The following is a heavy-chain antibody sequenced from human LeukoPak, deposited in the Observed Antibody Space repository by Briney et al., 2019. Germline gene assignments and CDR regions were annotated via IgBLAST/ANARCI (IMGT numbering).Heavy chain of an antibody. V-gene: IGHV3-11*01. Sequence: PGGSLRLSCAASGFTFSDYYMSWIRQAPGKGPEWVSYISSSGSTIYYADSVKGRFTISRDNAKNSLYLQMNSLRAEDTAVYYCARLSTGGNLYYYYYGMDVWGQGTTVTVSS. CDR1: GFTFSDYY. CDR2: ISSSGSTI. D-gene: IGHD4-23*01. J-gene: IGHJ6*02. CDR3: ARLSTGGNLYYYYYGMDV.